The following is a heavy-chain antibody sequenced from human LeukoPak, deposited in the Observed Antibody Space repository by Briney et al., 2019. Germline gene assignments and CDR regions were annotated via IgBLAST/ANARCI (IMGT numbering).Heavy chain of an antibody. CDR3: ARFSDSSSWYDPNSRFGGYYGMDV. V-gene: IGHV4-59*08. D-gene: IGHD6-13*01. Sequence: GSLRLSCAASGFTFSIYAMSCMRQPPGEGLEWSGYIYYSGSTNYNTSLKSRVTISVDTSKNQFSLKLSSVTAADTAVYYCARFSDSSSWYDPNSRFGGYYGMDVWGQGTTVTVSS. J-gene: IGHJ6*02. CDR1: GFTFSIYA. CDR2: IYYSGST.